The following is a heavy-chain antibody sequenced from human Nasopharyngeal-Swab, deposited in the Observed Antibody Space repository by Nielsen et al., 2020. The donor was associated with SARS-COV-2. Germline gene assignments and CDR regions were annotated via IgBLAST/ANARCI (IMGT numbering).Heavy chain of an antibody. D-gene: IGHD2-15*01. Sequence: GESLKISCAASGFTFSDYYMSWIRQAPGKGLEWVSYISSSSSYTNYADSVKGRFTISRDNAKNSLYLQMNSLRAEDTAVYYCARDKLGYCSGDSCRPSDYWGQGTLVTVSS. CDR2: ISSSSSYT. CDR3: ARDKLGYCSGDSCRPSDY. V-gene: IGHV3-11*05. J-gene: IGHJ4*02. CDR1: GFTFSDYY.